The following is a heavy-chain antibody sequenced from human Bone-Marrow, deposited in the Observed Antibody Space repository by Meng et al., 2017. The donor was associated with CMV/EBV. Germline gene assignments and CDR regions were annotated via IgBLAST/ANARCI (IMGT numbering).Heavy chain of an antibody. CDR2: IFWDDDR. Sequence: CAFSWFSLSASDVGVGWIRQAPGKALEWLALIFWDDDRRYSSSLKSRLTITKDTSKNQVVLTMTNMDPVDTATYYCAHSVSRGCLDTWGQGTLVTVSS. J-gene: IGHJ5*02. D-gene: IGHD2-15*01. CDR1: WFSLSASDVG. V-gene: IGHV2-5*02. CDR3: AHSVSRGCLDT.